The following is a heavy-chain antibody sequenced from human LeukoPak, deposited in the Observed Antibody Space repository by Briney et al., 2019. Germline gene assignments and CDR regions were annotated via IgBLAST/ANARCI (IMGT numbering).Heavy chain of an antibody. CDR1: GFSLTTSGVG. D-gene: IGHD1-7*01. V-gene: IGHV2-5*01. J-gene: IGHJ4*02. Sequence: SGPPLVKPTQTLTLTCTFSGFSLTTSGVGVGWIRQPPGKAPEWLALIYWNGDKRYSPSLKSRLTITKGTSNDQVVLILANMDPVDTATYYCAHIIDAWDYVPLDYWGQGTLVTVSS. CDR2: IYWNGDK. CDR3: AHIIDAWDYVPLDY.